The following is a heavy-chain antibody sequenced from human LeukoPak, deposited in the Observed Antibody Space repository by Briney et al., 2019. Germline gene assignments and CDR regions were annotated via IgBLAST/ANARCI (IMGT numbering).Heavy chain of an antibody. CDR1: RYTFTSYD. J-gene: IGHJ4*02. Sequence: ASVKVSCKASRYTFTSYDINWVRQATGQGLEWMGWMNPNSGNTGYAQKFQGRVTMTRNTSISTAYMELSSLRSEDTAVYYCARGQQWLDDFDYWGQGTLVTVSS. CDR3: ARGQQWLDDFDY. CDR2: MNPNSGNT. D-gene: IGHD6-19*01. V-gene: IGHV1-8*01.